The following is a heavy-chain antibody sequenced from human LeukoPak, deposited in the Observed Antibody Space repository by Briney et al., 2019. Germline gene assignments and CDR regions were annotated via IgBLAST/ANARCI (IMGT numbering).Heavy chain of an antibody. V-gene: IGHV4-59*01. CDR2: IYYSGST. CDR1: GGSISGYY. J-gene: IGHJ6*03. D-gene: IGHD6-13*01. CDR3: ARTTEAHSWRTRYYDYYMDV. Sequence: SETLSLTCTVSGGSISGYYWSWIRQPPGKGLEWIGYIYYSGSTNYNPSFKSRVTISVDTSKNQFSLKLSSVTAADTAVYYCARTTEAHSWRTRYYDYYMDVWGKGTTVTVSS.